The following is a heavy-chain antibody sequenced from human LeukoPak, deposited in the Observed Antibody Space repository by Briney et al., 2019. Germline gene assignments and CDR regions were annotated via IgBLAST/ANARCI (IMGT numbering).Heavy chain of an antibody. V-gene: IGHV3-7*01. J-gene: IGHJ4*02. CDR3: ARVRAARGY. CDR1: GFTFSSHW. Sequence: PGGSLRLSCAASGFTFSSHWMSWVRQAPGKGLEWVANIKQDGSEKYYVDSVKGRFTISRDNAKNSLYLQMNSLRAEDTAVYYCARVRAARGYWGQGTLVTVSS. CDR2: IKQDGSEK. D-gene: IGHD2-15*01.